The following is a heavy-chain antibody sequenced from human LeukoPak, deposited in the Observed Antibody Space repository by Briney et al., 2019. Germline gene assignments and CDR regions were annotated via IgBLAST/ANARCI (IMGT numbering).Heavy chain of an antibody. CDR2: ISANSGNT. D-gene: IGHD2-2*01. J-gene: IGHJ5*02. CDR1: GGTFSSYA. Sequence: ASVKVSCKASGGTFSSYAISWVRQAPGQGLEWMGWISANSGNTNYAQKLQGRVAMTTDTSTSTAYLELTSLRSDDTAVYYCARVGVVVPAAWFDPWGQGTLVTVSS. V-gene: IGHV1-18*01. CDR3: ARVGVVVPAAWFDP.